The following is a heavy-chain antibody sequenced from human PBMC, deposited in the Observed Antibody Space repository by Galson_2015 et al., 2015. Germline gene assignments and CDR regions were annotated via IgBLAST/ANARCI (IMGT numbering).Heavy chain of an antibody. D-gene: IGHD3-10*01. CDR2: IWYDGSNK. Sequence: SLRLSCAASGFTFSSYGMHWVRQAPGKGLEWVAVIWYDGSNKYYADSVKGRFTISRDNSKNTLYLQMNSLRAEDTAVYYCARDCQYYGSGSYDWFDPWGQGTLVTVSS. CDR1: GFTFSSYG. V-gene: IGHV3-33*01. CDR3: ARDCQYYGSGSYDWFDP. J-gene: IGHJ5*02.